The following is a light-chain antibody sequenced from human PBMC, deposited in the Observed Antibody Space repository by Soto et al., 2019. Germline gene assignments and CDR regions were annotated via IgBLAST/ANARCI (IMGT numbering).Light chain of an antibody. Sequence: QSALTQPASVSGSPGQSITISCTGTSSDVGGYNYVSWYQQHPGKAPKLMIDEVSTRPSGVCNRFSGSKSGTTATLIISGPQAEDEADYYCSSYTSSSPLCVFGAGTQVTVL. CDR3: SSYTSSSPLCV. V-gene: IGLV2-14*01. CDR2: EVS. J-gene: IGLJ1*01. CDR1: SSDVGGYNY.